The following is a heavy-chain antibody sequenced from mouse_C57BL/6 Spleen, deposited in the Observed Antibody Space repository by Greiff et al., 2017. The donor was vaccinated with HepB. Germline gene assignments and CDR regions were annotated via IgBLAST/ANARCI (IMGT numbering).Heavy chain of an antibody. J-gene: IGHJ3*01. Sequence: EVKLMESGGGLVQPGGSLKLSCAASGFTFSDYYMYWVRQTPEKRLEWVAYISNGGGSTYYPDTVKGRFTISRDNAKNTLYLQMSRLKSEDTAMYYCARHGDCYYGAYWGQGTLVTVSA. CDR1: GFTFSDYY. CDR2: ISNGGGST. V-gene: IGHV5-12*01. D-gene: IGHD2-3*01. CDR3: ARHGDCYYGAY.